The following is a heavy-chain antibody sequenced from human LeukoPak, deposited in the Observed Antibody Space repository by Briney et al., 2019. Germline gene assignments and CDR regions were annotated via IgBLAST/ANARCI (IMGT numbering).Heavy chain of an antibody. CDR1: GFTFSSYE. Sequence: GGSLGLSCAASGFTFSSYEMNWVRQAPGKGLVWVSRINSDGSSTSYADSVKGRFTISRDNAKSTLYLQMNSLRAEDTAVYYCARDHGSSSVYYYYGMDVWGQGTTVTVSS. J-gene: IGHJ6*02. CDR2: INSDGSST. D-gene: IGHD6-6*01. CDR3: ARDHGSSSVYYYYGMDV. V-gene: IGHV3-74*01.